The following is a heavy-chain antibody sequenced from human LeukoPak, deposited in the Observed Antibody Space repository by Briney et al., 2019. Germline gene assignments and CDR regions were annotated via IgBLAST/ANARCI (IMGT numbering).Heavy chain of an antibody. CDR3: AMGGIYSSNFDY. J-gene: IGHJ4*02. CDR2: IYPGDSET. Sequence: GESLKISCKGSGYTFIRFWIGWVRQMPGKGLEWMGIIYPGDSETRYSPSFQGQVTISVDKSISTAYLQWSSLKASDTAVYYCAMGGIYSSNFDYWGQGTLVTVSS. V-gene: IGHV5-51*01. CDR1: GYTFIRFW. D-gene: IGHD5-18*01.